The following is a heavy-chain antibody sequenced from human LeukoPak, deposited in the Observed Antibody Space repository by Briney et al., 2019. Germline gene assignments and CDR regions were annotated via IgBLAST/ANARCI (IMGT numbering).Heavy chain of an antibody. Sequence: ASVKVSCKASGYTFTSYYMHWVRQAPGQGLEWMGIINPSGGSTSYAQKFQGRVTMTRDMSTSTVYVELSSLRSEDTAVYYCARDGTRQQPFFYYYYYYMDVWGKGTTVTVSS. V-gene: IGHV1-46*01. D-gene: IGHD2/OR15-2a*01. CDR3: ARDGTRQQPFFYYYYYYMDV. CDR1: GYTFTSYY. CDR2: INPSGGST. J-gene: IGHJ6*03.